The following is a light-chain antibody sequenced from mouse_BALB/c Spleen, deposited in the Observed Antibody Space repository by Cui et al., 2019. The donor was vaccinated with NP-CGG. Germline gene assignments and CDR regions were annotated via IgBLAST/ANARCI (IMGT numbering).Light chain of an antibody. CDR3: ALWYSNHWV. Sequence: QAGVTQESALTTSPGETVTLTCRPSTGAVTTINYANWVQEKPDHLFTGLIGGSNNRTPGVPARFSGSLNGDKAALTITGAQTEDEAIYFCALWYSNHWVFGGGTKLTVL. J-gene: IGLJ1*01. CDR1: TGAVTTINY. CDR2: GSN. V-gene: IGLV1*01.